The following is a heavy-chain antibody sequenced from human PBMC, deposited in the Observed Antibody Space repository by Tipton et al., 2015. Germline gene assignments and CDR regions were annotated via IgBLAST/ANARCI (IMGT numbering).Heavy chain of an antibody. Sequence: VQLVQSGAEVKKPGESLKISCETSGYSFTNYWIGWVRQLPGKGLEWMGMIYPGDSDTQYSPPFQGQVTISADKSITPAYLQWNSLKASDTAMYYRARPSLGHCSGGNCYSDDWGQGTRVTVSS. CDR1: GYSFTNYW. J-gene: IGHJ4*02. CDR3: ARPSLGHCSGGNCYSDD. D-gene: IGHD2-15*01. V-gene: IGHV5-51*01. CDR2: IYPGDSDT.